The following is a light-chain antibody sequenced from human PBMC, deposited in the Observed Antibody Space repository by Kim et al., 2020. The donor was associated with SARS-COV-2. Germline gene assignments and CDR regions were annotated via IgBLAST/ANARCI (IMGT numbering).Light chain of an antibody. CDR1: QTVLYNSNDKNY. Sequence: RATLNCKSSQTVLYNSNDKNYLAWDQQKPGQAPKLLIYWASIRESGVSDRFSGSGSETDFTLTSSSLQAEDVAVYYCQQYYSTPPSFGQGTKLEI. J-gene: IGKJ2*03. V-gene: IGKV4-1*01. CDR3: QQYYSTPPS. CDR2: WAS.